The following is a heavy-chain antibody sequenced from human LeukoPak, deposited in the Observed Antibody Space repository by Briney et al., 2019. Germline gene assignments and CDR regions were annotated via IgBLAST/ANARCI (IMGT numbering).Heavy chain of an antibody. J-gene: IGHJ1*01. D-gene: IGHD4-17*01. CDR2: IRASGGNT. V-gene: IGHV3-23*01. Sequence: GGSLRLSCAASGFTFSSYAMSWVRQAPGKGLEWVSGIRASGGNTYYVDSVKGRFTISRDNSKNTLYLQMSSLRAEDTAVYYCAKDSGDYEYFQHWGQGTLVTVSS. CDR1: GFTFSSYA. CDR3: AKDSGDYEYFQH.